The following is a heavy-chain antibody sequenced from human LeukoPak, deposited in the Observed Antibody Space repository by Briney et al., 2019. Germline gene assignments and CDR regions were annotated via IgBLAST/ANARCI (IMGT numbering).Heavy chain of an antibody. D-gene: IGHD3-16*01. Sequence: PGGSLRLSCAASGFTFSDYYMSWTRQAPGKGLEWVSHISSSGTYTNHADAVEGRFTISRDNAKNSLYLQMNTLRAEDTAVYYCARRGTSSLGMYYFDSWGQGSLVTVSS. V-gene: IGHV3-11*03. J-gene: IGHJ4*02. CDR3: ARRGTSSLGMYYFDS. CDR2: ISSSGTYT. CDR1: GFTFSDYY.